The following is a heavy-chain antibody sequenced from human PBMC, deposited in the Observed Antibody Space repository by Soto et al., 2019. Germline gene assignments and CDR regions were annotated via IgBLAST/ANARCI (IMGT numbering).Heavy chain of an antibody. CDR1: GFTFSDYY. Sequence: QVQLVESGGGLVKPGGSLRLSCAASGFTFSDYYMSWIRQAPGKGLEWVSYISSSSSYTNYADSVKGRFTISRDNAKNSLYLQMNSLRAEDTAVYYCARTSSRWFGELYLDYWGQGTLVTVSS. CDR3: ARTSSRWFGELYLDY. CDR2: ISSSSSYT. J-gene: IGHJ4*02. D-gene: IGHD3-10*01. V-gene: IGHV3-11*05.